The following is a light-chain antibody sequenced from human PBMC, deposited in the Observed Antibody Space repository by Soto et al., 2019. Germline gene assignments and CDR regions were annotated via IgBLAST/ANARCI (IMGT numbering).Light chain of an antibody. V-gene: IGKV3-11*01. CDR3: QQYGSALT. CDR2: DAS. Sequence: IGMTQSPSLPSVSTGDRVTICCRISQGVSIYLAWYQQKPGQAPKLIIHDASNRATGIPARFSGSGSGTDFTLTISRLEPEDFAVYYCQQYGSALTFGGGTKVDIK. CDR1: QGVSIY. J-gene: IGKJ4*01.